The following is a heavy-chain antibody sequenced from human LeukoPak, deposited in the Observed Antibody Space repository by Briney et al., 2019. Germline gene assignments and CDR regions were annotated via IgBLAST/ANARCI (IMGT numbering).Heavy chain of an antibody. J-gene: IGHJ4*02. Sequence: GGSLRLSCAASGFTFDDYAMHWVRQAPGKGLEWVSGISWNSGSIGYADSVKGRFTISRDNAKNSLYLQMNSLRAEDTALYYCAKDMRPVAGTHHFDYWGQGTLVTVSS. V-gene: IGHV3-9*01. D-gene: IGHD6-19*01. CDR1: GFTFDDYA. CDR3: AKDMRPVAGTHHFDY. CDR2: ISWNSGSI.